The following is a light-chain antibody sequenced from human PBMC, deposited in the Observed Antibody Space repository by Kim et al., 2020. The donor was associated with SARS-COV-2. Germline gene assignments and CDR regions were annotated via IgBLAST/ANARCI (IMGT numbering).Light chain of an antibody. Sequence: AIQMTQSPPSLSASVGDRITITCRASQDIKTDLGWYQQRPGKAPKLLIYAASSLQSGVPSRFSGSGSGTDFTLTINGLQPEDFATYFCLQANDSPWTFGLGTRVDIK. J-gene: IGKJ1*01. CDR3: LQANDSPWT. CDR2: AAS. V-gene: IGKV1-6*01. CDR1: QDIKTD.